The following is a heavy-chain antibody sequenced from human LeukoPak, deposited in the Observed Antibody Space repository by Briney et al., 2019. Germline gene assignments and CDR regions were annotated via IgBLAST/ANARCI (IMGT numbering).Heavy chain of an antibody. Sequence: GGSLRLSCAGSGFTFSDYYMSWIRQAPGKGLEWVSYISSSASTIYYTDSVKGRFTISRDNAKNSLYLQMNSLRADDTAVYYCARADCSSTSCYELDYWGQGTLVTVSS. J-gene: IGHJ4*02. CDR2: ISSSASTI. CDR1: GFTFSDYY. CDR3: ARADCSSTSCYELDY. V-gene: IGHV3-11*04. D-gene: IGHD2-2*01.